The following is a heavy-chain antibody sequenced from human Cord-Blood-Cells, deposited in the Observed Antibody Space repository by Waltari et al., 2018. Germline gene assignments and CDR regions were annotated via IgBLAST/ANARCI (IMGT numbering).Heavy chain of an antibody. V-gene: IGHV3-33*01. CDR1: GFTFSSYG. Sequence: QVQLVESGGGVVQPGRSLRLSCAASGFTFSSYGMHWVRQAPGKGLEWVVVIWDDGSNKYYADSVKGRFTISRDNSKNTLYLQMNSLRAEDTAVYYCARDRRIAAGDYYYYYYMDVWGKGTTVTVSS. D-gene: IGHD6-13*01. CDR3: ARDRRIAAGDYYYYYYMDV. J-gene: IGHJ6*03. CDR2: IWDDGSNK.